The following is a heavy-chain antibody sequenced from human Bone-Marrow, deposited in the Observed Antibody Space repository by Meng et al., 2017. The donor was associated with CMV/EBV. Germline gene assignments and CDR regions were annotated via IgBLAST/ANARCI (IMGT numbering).Heavy chain of an antibody. J-gene: IGHJ4*02. D-gene: IGHD3-3*01. Sequence: SETLSLTCTVSGGSISSYYWSWIRQPPGKGLEWIGYIYYSGSTNYNPSLKSRVTISVDTSKNQFSLKLSSVTAADTAVYYCARERRDYDFWSGYYAGYYFDYWGQGTLVPVSS. V-gene: IGHV4-59*01. CDR3: ARERRDYDFWSGYYAGYYFDY. CDR1: GGSISSYY. CDR2: IYYSGST.